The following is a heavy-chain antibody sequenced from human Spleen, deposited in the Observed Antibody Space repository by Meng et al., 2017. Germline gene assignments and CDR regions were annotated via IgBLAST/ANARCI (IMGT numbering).Heavy chain of an antibody. V-gene: IGHV3-74*01. CDR1: GFTFSSYW. CDR3: ARDEGYGGNPPTGY. CDR2: INSDGGST. D-gene: IGHD4-23*01. Sequence: GESLKISCAASGFTFSSYWMNWVRQAPGKGLVWVSRINSDGGSTTYADSVKGRFTISRDNAKNTLFLQMKSLRAEDTALYYCARDEGYGGNPPTGYWGQGTLVTVSS. J-gene: IGHJ4*02.